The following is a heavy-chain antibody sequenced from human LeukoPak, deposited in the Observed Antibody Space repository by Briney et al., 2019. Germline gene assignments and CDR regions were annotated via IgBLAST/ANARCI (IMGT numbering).Heavy chain of an antibody. Sequence: ASVKVSCKASGGTFSSYAISWVRQAPGQGLEWMGGTIPMFGTALNAQKFQGRVTITADESTSTAYMELSSLRSEDTAVYYCARGLAGDHDAFNVWGQGTLVTVSS. V-gene: IGHV1-69*13. CDR2: TIPMFGTA. CDR1: GGTFSSYA. J-gene: IGHJ3*01. CDR3: ARGLAGDHDAFNV. D-gene: IGHD6-19*01.